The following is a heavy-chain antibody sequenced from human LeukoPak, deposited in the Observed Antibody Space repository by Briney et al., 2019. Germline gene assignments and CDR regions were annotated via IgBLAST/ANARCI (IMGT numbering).Heavy chain of an antibody. Sequence: ASVKVSCKASGYTFTGYYLHWVRQAPGQGLEWMGWINPKSGGTNYAQKFQGRVTMTRDTSISTAYMEMSRLRSDDTAVYYCARNLWFGESSDAFDMWGQGTMVTVSS. V-gene: IGHV1-2*02. CDR1: GYTFTGYY. CDR3: ARNLWFGESSDAFDM. D-gene: IGHD3-10*01. CDR2: INPKSGGT. J-gene: IGHJ3*02.